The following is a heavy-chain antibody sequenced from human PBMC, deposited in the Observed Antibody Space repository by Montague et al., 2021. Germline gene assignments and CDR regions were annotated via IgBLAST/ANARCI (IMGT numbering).Heavy chain of an antibody. CDR2: IYYIGST. V-gene: IGHV4-59*08. D-gene: IGHD6-13*01. J-gene: IGHJ3*02. Sequence: SETLSLTRTVPGGSISAYYWSWIRQPPGKGLEWIGYIYYIGSTNYNPSLKSRVTVSVDTSKNQFSLKLSSVTAADTAVYYCARHGVSSWYRELDGFDIWGQGTMVIVSS. CDR1: GGSISAYY. CDR3: ARHGVSSWYRELDGFDI.